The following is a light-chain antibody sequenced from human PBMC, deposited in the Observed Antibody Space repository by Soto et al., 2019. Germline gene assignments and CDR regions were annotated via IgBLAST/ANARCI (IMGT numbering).Light chain of an antibody. Sequence: DIQMTQSPSTLSASVGDRVTITCRASQNINTWLAWYQQKPGKGPKLLIYKASILETGVPSRSSGSGSGTEFTLTISSLQPDDFASYYCQQYQIYIPLTFGGGTKVEVK. J-gene: IGKJ4*01. V-gene: IGKV1-5*03. CDR2: KAS. CDR3: QQYQIYIPLT. CDR1: QNINTW.